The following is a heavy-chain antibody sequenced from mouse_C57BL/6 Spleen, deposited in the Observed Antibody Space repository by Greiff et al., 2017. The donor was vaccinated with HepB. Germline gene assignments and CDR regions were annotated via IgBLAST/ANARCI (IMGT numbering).Heavy chain of an antibody. Sequence: DVKLVESGGGLVKPGGSLKLSCAASGFTFSSYTMSWVRQTPEKRLEWVATISGGGGNTYYPDSVKGRFTISRDNAKNTLYLQMSSLRSEDTALYYCARQGYSYYFDYWGQGTTLTVSS. CDR3: ARQGYSYYFDY. J-gene: IGHJ2*01. CDR2: ISGGGGNT. CDR1: GFTFSSYT. V-gene: IGHV5-9*01.